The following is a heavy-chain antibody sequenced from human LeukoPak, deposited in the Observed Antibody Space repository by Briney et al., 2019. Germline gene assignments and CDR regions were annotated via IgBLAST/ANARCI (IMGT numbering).Heavy chain of an antibody. D-gene: IGHD3-3*01. Sequence: GGSLRLSRAASGFTFSSYAMSWVRQAPGKGLEWVSAISGSGGSTYYADSVKGRFTISRDNSKNALYLQMNNLRAEDTAVYYCAKEPDFWSGHYFDYWGQGTLVTVSS. CDR2: ISGSGGST. V-gene: IGHV3-23*01. CDR1: GFTFSSYA. J-gene: IGHJ4*02. CDR3: AKEPDFWSGHYFDY.